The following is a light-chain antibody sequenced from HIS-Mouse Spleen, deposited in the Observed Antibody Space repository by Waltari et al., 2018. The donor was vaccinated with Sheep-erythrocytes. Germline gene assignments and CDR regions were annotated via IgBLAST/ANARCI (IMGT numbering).Light chain of an antibody. CDR1: SSDVGCSTD. CDR2: DVS. CDR3: SSYTSSSTPVV. Sequence: QSALTQPASVSGSPGQSITIPCTGTSSDVGCSTDVSWYQQHPVKAPKLMIYDVSNRPSVVSNRFSGSKSGNTASLTISGLQAEDEADYYCSSYTSSSTPVVFGGGTKLTVL. J-gene: IGLJ2*01. V-gene: IGLV2-14*03.